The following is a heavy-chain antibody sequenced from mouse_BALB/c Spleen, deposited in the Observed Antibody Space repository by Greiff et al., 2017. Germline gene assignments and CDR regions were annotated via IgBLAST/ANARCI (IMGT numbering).Heavy chain of an antibody. CDR2: ISSGGSYT. J-gene: IGHJ3*01. D-gene: IGHD2-10*01. V-gene: IGHV5-6*01. CDR3: ASLAYSSFAY. Sequence: EVQLVESGGDLVKPGGSLKLSCAASGFTFSSYGMSWVRQTPDKRLEWVATISSGGSYTYYPDSVKGRFTISRDNAKNTLYLQMSSLKSEDTAMYYCASLAYSSFAYWGQGTLVTVSA. CDR1: GFTFSSYG.